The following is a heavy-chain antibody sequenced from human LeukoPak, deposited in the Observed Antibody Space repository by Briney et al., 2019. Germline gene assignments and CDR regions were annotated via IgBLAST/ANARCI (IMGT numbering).Heavy chain of an antibody. CDR1: GYSFTNYG. D-gene: IGHD3-22*01. J-gene: IGHJ4*02. Sequence: ASVKVSCKASGYSFTNYGISRVRQTPGQGLEWMGWIIAYDGNTNSAQKLQGRVTMTTDTSTSTAYMELRSLRSDDTAVYYCARVGSYDSSGYRGIFDYWGQGTLVTVSS. V-gene: IGHV1-18*01. CDR3: ARVGSYDSSGYRGIFDY. CDR2: IIAYDGNT.